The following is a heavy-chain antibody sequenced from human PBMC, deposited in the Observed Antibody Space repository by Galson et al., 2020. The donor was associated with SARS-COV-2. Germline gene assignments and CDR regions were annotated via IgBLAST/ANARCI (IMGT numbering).Heavy chain of an antibody. D-gene: IGHD3-3*01. Sequence: SETLSLTCSVSGGSISSNTDYWAWIRQPPGKGLEWIGSIFYSGITFYNPSLQGRVTISLDTSNNQFSLKVRSLTASDTAIYYCARSPAGFAVDYWGQGTLAAVSS. CDR1: GGSISSNTDY. CDR3: ARSPAGFAVDY. V-gene: IGHV4-39*07. CDR2: IFYSGIT. J-gene: IGHJ4*02.